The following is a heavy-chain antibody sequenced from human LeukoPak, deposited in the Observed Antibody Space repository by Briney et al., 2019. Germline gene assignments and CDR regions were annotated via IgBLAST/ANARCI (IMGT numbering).Heavy chain of an antibody. D-gene: IGHD3-3*01. CDR1: GDSISSYY. J-gene: IGHJ3*02. CDR2: IHPSGST. CDR3: ARPEYYDFWSGSDRGAFDI. Sequence: KPSETLSLTCTVSGDSISSYYWSWVRQPAGKGLEWIGRIHPSGSTNYNPSLKSRVTLSVDTSKNQFSLKLSSVTAADTAVYYCARPEYYDFWSGSDRGAFDIWGQGTMVTVSS. V-gene: IGHV4-4*07.